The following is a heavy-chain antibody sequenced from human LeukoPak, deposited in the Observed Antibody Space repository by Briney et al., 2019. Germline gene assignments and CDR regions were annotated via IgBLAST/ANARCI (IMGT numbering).Heavy chain of an antibody. CDR3: ATLGSSGYVDY. CDR2: IYTSGST. Sequence: SETLSLTCTGSGVSISSYYWSLIRQPAGKGLEWIGRIYTSGSTNYNPSLKSRVTMSVDTSKNQFSLKLSSVTAADTAVYYCATLGSSGYVDYWGQGTLVTVSS. J-gene: IGHJ4*02. V-gene: IGHV4-4*07. D-gene: IGHD3-22*01. CDR1: GVSISSYY.